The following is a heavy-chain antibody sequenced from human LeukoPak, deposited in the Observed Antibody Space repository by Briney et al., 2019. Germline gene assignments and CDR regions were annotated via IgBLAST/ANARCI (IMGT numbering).Heavy chain of an antibody. J-gene: IGHJ4*02. Sequence: ASVKGSCKASGYTFTDDYMHWVRQAPGQGFEWMGWINPNDGDTNYAQKFQGRVTMTRDTSISTAHMEVSRLRSDDTAVYYCARANFLYCSSTTCLFDYWGQGTLVTVSS. CDR3: ARANFLYCSSTTCLFDY. CDR1: GYTFTDDY. CDR2: INPNDGDT. V-gene: IGHV1-2*02. D-gene: IGHD2-2*01.